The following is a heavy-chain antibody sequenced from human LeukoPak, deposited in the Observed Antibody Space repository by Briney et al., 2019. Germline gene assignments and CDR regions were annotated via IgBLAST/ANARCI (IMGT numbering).Heavy chain of an antibody. J-gene: IGHJ4*02. CDR2: ISGSGGST. V-gene: IGHV3-23*01. CDR1: GFTFSSYA. CDR3: AKDHDLLTGYLSAFGY. D-gene: IGHD3-9*01. Sequence: GGSLRLSCAASGFTFSSYAMSWVRQAPGKGLEWVSAISGSGGSTYYADSVKGRFTISRDNSKNTLYLQMNSLRAEDTAVYYCAKDHDLLTGYLSAFGYWGQGTLVTVSS.